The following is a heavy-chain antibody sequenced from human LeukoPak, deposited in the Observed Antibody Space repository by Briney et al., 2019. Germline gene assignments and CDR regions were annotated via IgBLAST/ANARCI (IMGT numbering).Heavy chain of an antibody. D-gene: IGHD2-21*01. CDR2: FDPEVGKT. Sequence: ASVKVSCKVSGYSLTALSMHWVRQAPGKGLEWMGGFDPEVGKTMYAEKLDGRLTVTDDTSADTAYMQLSSLRLEDTAVYYCATDMVGYCGDVTCYSEAYWGQGTLVTVSS. V-gene: IGHV1-24*01. CDR1: GYSLTALS. J-gene: IGHJ4*02. CDR3: ATDMVGYCGDVTCYSEAY.